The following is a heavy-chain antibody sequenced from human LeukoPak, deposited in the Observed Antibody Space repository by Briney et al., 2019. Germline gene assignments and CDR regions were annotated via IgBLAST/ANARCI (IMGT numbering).Heavy chain of an antibody. CDR3: ARGYGGVYYYYYYGMDV. J-gene: IGHJ6*02. CDR1: GFTFSSYG. D-gene: IGHD3-16*01. Sequence: PGGSLRLSCAASGFTFSSYGMHWVRQAPGKGLEWVAVIWYDGSNKYYADSVKGRFTISRDNSKNTLYLQMNSLRAEDTAVYYCARGYGGVYYYYYYGMDVWGQGTTVTVSS. CDR2: IWYDGSNK. V-gene: IGHV3-33*01.